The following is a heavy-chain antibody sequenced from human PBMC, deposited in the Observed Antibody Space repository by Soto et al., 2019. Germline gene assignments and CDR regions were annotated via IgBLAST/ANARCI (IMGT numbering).Heavy chain of an antibody. J-gene: IGHJ6*02. CDR1: GGSISSGGYY. CDR3: AREWLSRTYGMDV. D-gene: IGHD3-3*01. CDR2: IYYSGST. V-gene: IGHV4-31*03. Sequence: QVQLQESGPGLVKPSQTLSLTCTVSGGSISSGGYYWRWIRQHPGKGLEWIGYIYYSGSTYYNPSLKSRVTISVDTSKNQFSLKLSSVTAADTAVYYCAREWLSRTYGMDVWGQGTTVTVSS.